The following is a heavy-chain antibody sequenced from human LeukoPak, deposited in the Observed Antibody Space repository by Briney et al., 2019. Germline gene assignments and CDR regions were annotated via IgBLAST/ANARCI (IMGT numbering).Heavy chain of an antibody. CDR3: VKNVWLDY. Sequence: GGSLTLSCLASVFTFSYQNRNGPRQAPGKGLEWVAYISTSGDSTKYEDSVEGRFTISRDNAENSLYLLTNSLRVEDTALNQCVKNVWLDYGGQGILVTVSS. J-gene: IGHJ4*02. D-gene: IGHD5-12*01. CDR2: ISTSGDST. V-gene: IGHV3-21*03. CDR1: VFTFSYQN.